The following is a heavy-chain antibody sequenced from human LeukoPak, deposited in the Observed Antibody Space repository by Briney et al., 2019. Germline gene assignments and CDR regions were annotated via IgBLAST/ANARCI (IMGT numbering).Heavy chain of an antibody. J-gene: IGHJ4*02. CDR1: GVSISSYY. CDR3: ARGGAAATPPTGY. D-gene: IGHD6-13*01. CDR2: IYYSGST. V-gene: IGHV4-59*01. Sequence: MPSETLSLTCTVSGVSISSYYWSWIRQPPGKGLEWIGYIYYSGSTNYNPSLKSRVTISVDTSKNQFSLKLSSVTAADTAVYYCARGGAAATPPTGYWGQGTLVTVSS.